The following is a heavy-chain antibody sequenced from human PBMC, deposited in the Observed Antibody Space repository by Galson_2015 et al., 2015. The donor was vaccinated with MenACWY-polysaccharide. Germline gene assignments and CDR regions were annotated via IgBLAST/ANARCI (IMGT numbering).Heavy chain of an antibody. CDR1: GGSISRSSHY. Sequence: ETLSLTCTVSGGSISRSSHYWGWIRQPPGKGLEWIGSIYDSGKTYYNPSLKSRGTISVDTSRNQFSLKLSSVTAADTAVYWCARDSHYYGSGSHGWFAPWGQGTLVSVSS. CDR2: IYDSGKT. V-gene: IGHV4-39*07. CDR3: ARDSHYYGSGSHGWFAP. D-gene: IGHD3-10*01. J-gene: IGHJ5*02.